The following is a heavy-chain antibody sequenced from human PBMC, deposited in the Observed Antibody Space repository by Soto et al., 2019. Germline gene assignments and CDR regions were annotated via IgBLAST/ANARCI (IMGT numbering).Heavy chain of an antibody. CDR3: ARDFGPNSSGWYRDY. D-gene: IGHD6-19*01. V-gene: IGHV1-18*01. CDR2: ISAYNGNT. CDR1: GYTFTSYG. Sequence: QVQLVQSGAEVKKPGASVKVSCKASGYTFTSYGISWVRQAPGQGLEWMGWISAYNGNTNYAQQLQGRGTLTTDTSASTAYMELRSLRSDDTAVYYCARDFGPNSSGWYRDYWGQGTLVTVSS. J-gene: IGHJ4*02.